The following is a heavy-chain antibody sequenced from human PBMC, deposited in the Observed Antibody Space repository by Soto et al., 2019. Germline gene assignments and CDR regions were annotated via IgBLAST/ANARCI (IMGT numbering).Heavy chain of an antibody. Sequence: PGGSLRLSCAASGFTCSSYSMNWVRQAPGKGLEWVSYISSSSSTIYYADSVKGRFIISRDNSKNMVYLQMNSLRAEDTAVYYCACLAWFGDPVPPFDCWGQGIVVTVSS. CDR1: GFTCSSYS. CDR2: ISSSSSTI. D-gene: IGHD3-10*01. CDR3: ACLAWFGDPVPPFDC. J-gene: IGHJ4*02. V-gene: IGHV3-48*01.